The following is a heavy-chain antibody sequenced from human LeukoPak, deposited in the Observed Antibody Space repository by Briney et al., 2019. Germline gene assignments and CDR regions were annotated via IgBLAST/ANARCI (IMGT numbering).Heavy chain of an antibody. CDR3: ARRKGGSSRTTWYFDF. D-gene: IGHD6-13*01. CDR1: GYSFPNYW. V-gene: IGHV5-51*01. CDR2: IYPGDSDA. J-gene: IGHJ2*01. Sequence: GESLKISCQGSGYSFPNYWIGWVRQRPGEGLEWMGIIYPGDSDARNSPSFEGQISISADTAVRTAYLQWNSLKASDTAMYFCARRKGGSSRTTWYFDFWGRGTLVIVSS.